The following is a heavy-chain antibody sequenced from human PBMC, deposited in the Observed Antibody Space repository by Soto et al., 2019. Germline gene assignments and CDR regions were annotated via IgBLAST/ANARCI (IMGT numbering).Heavy chain of an antibody. Sequence: EVQLVESGGGLVQPGGSLRLSCAASGFTLSDHYLDWVRQAPGKGLEWVDRSRDKAKSFTTDYAASMKGRFTISRDDSKNSLYLQMNSLKSEDTAVYYCTRASTPDSKGDDYWGQGTLVTVSS. V-gene: IGHV3-72*01. J-gene: IGHJ4*02. CDR3: TRASTPDSKGDDY. D-gene: IGHD2-2*01. CDR2: SRDKAKSFTT. CDR1: GFTLSDHY.